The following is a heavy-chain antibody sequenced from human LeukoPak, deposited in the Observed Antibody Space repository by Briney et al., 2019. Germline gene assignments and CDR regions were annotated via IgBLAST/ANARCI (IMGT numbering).Heavy chain of an antibody. CDR1: EFVFSDYY. CDR3: AREMEGDYGSGTFFDL. J-gene: IGHJ4*02. D-gene: IGHD3-10*01. Sequence: GGSLRLSCAASEFVFSDYYMSWIRQAPGKGLEWVSYISDSGSTIYYADSVKGRFTISRDNVKNSLYLQMNGLRAEDTAVYYCAREMEGDYGSGTFFDLWGQGDMVTVSS. CDR2: ISDSGSTI. V-gene: IGHV3-11*01.